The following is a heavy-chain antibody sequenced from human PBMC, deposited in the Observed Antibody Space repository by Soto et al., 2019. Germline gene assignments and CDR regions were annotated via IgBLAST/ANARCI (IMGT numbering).Heavy chain of an antibody. D-gene: IGHD3-3*01. CDR3: ARDGNDWGSGYYTDYYYGMDG. V-gene: IGHV3-30-3*01. CDR2: ISYDGSNK. CDR1: GFTFSSYA. Sequence: PGGSLRLSCAASGFTFSSYAMHWVRQAPGKGLEWVAVISYDGSNKYYADSVKGRFTISRDNSKNTLYLQMNSLRAEDTAVYYCARDGNDWGSGYYTDYYYGMDGWGQGTTGTVAS. J-gene: IGHJ6*02.